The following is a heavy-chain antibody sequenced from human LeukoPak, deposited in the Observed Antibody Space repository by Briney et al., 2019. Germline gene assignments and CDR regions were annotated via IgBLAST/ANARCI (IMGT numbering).Heavy chain of an antibody. Sequence: SETLSLTCAVYDESFSGYYWSWIRHPPGKGLEWIGEINHSGNSNYNPSLKSRVTISVDTSKNQFSLKLSSVTAADTAVYFCARMRYYYGFGDQMGYWGQGTLVTVSS. CDR3: ARMRYYYGFGDQMGY. J-gene: IGHJ4*02. D-gene: IGHD3-10*01. CDR2: INHSGNS. CDR1: DESFSGYY. V-gene: IGHV4-34*01.